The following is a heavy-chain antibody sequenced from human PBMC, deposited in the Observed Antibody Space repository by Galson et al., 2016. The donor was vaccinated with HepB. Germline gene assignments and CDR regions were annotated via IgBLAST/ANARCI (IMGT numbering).Heavy chain of an antibody. J-gene: IGHJ3*02. V-gene: IGHV3-21*01. CDR3: ASERLDSSGYSYPDAFEI. Sequence: SLRLSCAASGITLRGYAMNWVRQAPGKGLAWVSCISRGGTYTYYADSVKGRFTVSRDNAKNSLYLQMNNLRAEDTALYYCASERLDSSGYSYPDAFEIWGLGTMVTVSS. CDR2: ISRGGTYT. CDR1: GITLRGYA. D-gene: IGHD3-22*01.